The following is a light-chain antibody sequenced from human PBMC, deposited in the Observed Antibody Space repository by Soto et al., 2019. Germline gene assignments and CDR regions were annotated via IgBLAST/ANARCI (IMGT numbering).Light chain of an antibody. CDR3: QQYYTYPYT. CDR1: HSISVW. CDR2: QAP. V-gene: IGKV1-5*03. J-gene: IGKJ2*01. Sequence: DIQMTQSPSTLSSSVGDRVTITCRASHSISVWLAWYQQKPGKAPKLLIYQAPTLESGVPSRFSGRGSGADFTLTISSLQPDDFATYYCQQYYTYPYTFGQGTK.